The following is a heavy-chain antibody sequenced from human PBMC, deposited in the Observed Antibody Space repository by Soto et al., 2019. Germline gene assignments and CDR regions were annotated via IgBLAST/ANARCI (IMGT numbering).Heavy chain of an antibody. J-gene: IGHJ6*02. CDR2: IYYSGST. Sequence: SETLSLTCTVSGGSISSGGYYWSWIRQHPGKGLEWIGYIYYSGSTYYNPSLKSRVTISVDTSKNQFSLKLSSVNAAGTAVYHCARPRAGLLGSYYYAMDAWGQGTTLAVYS. D-gene: IGHD2-15*01. V-gene: IGHV4-31*03. CDR1: GGSISSGGYY. CDR3: ARPRAGLLGSYYYAMDA.